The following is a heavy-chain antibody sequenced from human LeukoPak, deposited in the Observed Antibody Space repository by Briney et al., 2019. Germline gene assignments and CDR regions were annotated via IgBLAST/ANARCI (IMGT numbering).Heavy chain of an antibody. Sequence: TGGSLRLSCAASGFTFSSYAMSWVRQAPEKGLEWVANIKHDGSEKSYVDSVKGRFTISRDNAKNSLYLQMNSLRAEDTAMYYCARAGYYYNSGDHPPGDYWGRGTLVTVSS. CDR3: ARAGYYYNSGDHPPGDY. V-gene: IGHV3-7*01. D-gene: IGHD3-22*01. CDR2: IKHDGSEK. CDR1: GFTFSSYA. J-gene: IGHJ4*02.